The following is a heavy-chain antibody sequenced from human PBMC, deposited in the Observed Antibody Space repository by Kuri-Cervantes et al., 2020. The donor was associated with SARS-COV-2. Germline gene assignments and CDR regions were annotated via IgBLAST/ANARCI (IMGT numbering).Heavy chain of an antibody. Sequence: GSLRLSCSVSGDSISRYYWTWIRQPPGKGLEWIGYIFNSGRTNQNNPSLKNPSLQNRATISLDTSKNQFSLKLSSVTATDTAVYYCASSLMYSSSSKTGFDPWGQGTLVTVSS. CDR3: ASSLMYSSSSKTGFDP. D-gene: IGHD6-6*01. J-gene: IGHJ5*02. CDR1: GDSISRYY. CDR2: IFNSGRT. V-gene: IGHV4-59*12.